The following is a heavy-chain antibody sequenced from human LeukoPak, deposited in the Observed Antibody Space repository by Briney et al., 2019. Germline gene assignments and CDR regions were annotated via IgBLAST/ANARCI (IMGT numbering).Heavy chain of an antibody. J-gene: IGHJ4*02. CDR1: GFTFDDYA. CDR3: AKSMIVVVKRYYFDY. D-gene: IGHD3-22*01. V-gene: IGHV3-9*01. Sequence: SLRLSCAAPGFTFDDYAMHWVRQAPGKGLEWVSGISWNSGSIGYADSVKGRFTISRDNSKNTLYLQMNSLRAEDTAVYYCAKSMIVVVKRYYFDYWGQGTLVTVSS. CDR2: ISWNSGSI.